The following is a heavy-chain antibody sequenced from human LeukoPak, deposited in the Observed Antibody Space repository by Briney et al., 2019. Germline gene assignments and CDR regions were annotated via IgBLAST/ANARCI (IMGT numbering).Heavy chain of an antibody. CDR1: GGTLSSYA. J-gene: IGHJ6*03. CDR3: AGTRAYYCSSTSCYTNYYYYMDV. Sequence: SVKVSCKASGGTLSSYAISWVRQAPGQGLEWMGGIIPIFGTANYAQKFQGRVTITADESTSTAYMELSSLRSEDTAVYYCAGTRAYYCSSTSCYTNYYYYMDVWGKGTTVTVSS. V-gene: IGHV1-69*13. D-gene: IGHD2-2*02. CDR2: IIPIFGTA.